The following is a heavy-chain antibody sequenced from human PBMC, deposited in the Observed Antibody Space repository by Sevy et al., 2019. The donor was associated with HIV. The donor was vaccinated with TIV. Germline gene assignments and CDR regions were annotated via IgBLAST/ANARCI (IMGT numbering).Heavy chain of an antibody. Sequence: GGSLRLSCAASGFTFSSFEMTWVRQAPGKGLEWVSYISSSGSTIYYTNSVKGRFTISRDNAKNSLYLQMNSLRAEDTAVYYCAKRGGHYHLGMDVWGQGTTVTVSS. V-gene: IGHV3-48*03. CDR3: AKRGGHYHLGMDV. J-gene: IGHJ6*02. CDR1: GFTFSSFE. CDR2: ISSSGSTI. D-gene: IGHD3-3*01.